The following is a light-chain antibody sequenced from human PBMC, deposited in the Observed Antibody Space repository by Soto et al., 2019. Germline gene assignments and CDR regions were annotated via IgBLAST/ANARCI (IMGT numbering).Light chain of an antibody. J-gene: IGKJ4*01. V-gene: IGKV4-1*01. CDR2: WAS. CDR3: QRYYNKVLT. Sequence: DIVMTQSPDSLAVSLGERATINCKSSQSVLSSSNNKNYLAWYQQKPGQPPKLLISWASARESGVPDRFSGSGSGTDFTLTISSLQAEDVAVYYCQRYYNKVLTFGGGTKVEIK. CDR1: QSVLSSSNNKNY.